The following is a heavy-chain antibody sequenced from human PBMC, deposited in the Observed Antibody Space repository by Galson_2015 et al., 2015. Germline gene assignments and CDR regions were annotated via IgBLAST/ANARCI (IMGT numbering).Heavy chain of an antibody. CDR2: ISAYNGNT. V-gene: IGHV1-18*01. J-gene: IGHJ4*02. CDR3: ARYGAAAGSTYFDY. D-gene: IGHD6-13*01. Sequence: SVKVSCKASGYTFTSYGISWVRQAPGQGLEWMGWISAYNGNTDYAQKLQGRVTMTTDTSTSTAYMELRSLRSDDTAVYYCARYGAAAGSTYFDYWGQGTLVTVSS. CDR1: GYTFTSYG.